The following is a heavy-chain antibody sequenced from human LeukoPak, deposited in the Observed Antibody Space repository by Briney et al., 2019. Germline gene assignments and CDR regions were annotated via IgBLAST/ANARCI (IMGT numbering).Heavy chain of an antibody. CDR2: IYSSGSNI. Sequence: PGGSLRLSCAASGFTFSSYEMNWVRQAPGKGLEWVSYIYSSGSNIYYADSVKGRFTISRDNAKNSLYLQMNSLRAEDTAVYYCAREGGDGYNAGFDYWGQGTLVTVSS. CDR3: AREGGDGYNAGFDY. J-gene: IGHJ4*02. V-gene: IGHV3-48*03. D-gene: IGHD5-24*01. CDR1: GFTFSSYE.